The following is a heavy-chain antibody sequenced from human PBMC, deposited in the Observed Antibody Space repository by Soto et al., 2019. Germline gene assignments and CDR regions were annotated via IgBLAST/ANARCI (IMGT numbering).Heavy chain of an antibody. CDR3: ASGLGARYYYGLHV. CDR1: GFSFSIYG. Sequence: GGSLRLSCAASGFSFSIYGMYWVRQAPGKGLEWVAVTSYDGSIKYYADSVKGRFTISRDNSKTTLFLDMSSLRADDTAVYYCASGLGARYYYGLHVWGEGTTVAVSS. V-gene: IGHV3-30*03. D-gene: IGHD3-10*01. CDR2: TSYDGSIK. J-gene: IGHJ6*04.